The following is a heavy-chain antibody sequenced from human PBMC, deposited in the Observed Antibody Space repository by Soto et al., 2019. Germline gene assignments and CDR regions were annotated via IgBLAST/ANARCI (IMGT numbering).Heavy chain of an antibody. J-gene: IGHJ4*02. CDR1: GYTFTGYY. D-gene: IGHD4-17*01. Sequence: QVQLVQSGAEVKKPGASVKVSCKASGYTFTGYYIHWVRQAPGQGLEWMGWINPKSGGTKYAQKLQGRVTMTRDTSISTVYMELISLRSDDTAVYYCARGHGDVRGDFWGRGTLVTVSS. V-gene: IGHV1-2*02. CDR3: ARGHGDVRGDF. CDR2: INPKSGGT.